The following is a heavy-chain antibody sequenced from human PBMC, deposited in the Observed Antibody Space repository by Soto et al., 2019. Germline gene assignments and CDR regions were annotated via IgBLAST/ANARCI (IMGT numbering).Heavy chain of an antibody. J-gene: IGHJ6*02. CDR1: GYTFTSYY. V-gene: IGHV1-46*01. Sequence: QVQLVQSGAEVKKPGASVKVSCKASGYTFTSYYMHWVRQAPGQGLEWVGIINPSGGSTSYAQKFQGRVTMTRDTSTSTVDMELSSLRSEDTAVYYCARERGGSSSPYYYYYGMDVWGQGTTVTVSS. CDR2: INPSGGST. CDR3: ARERGGSSSPYYYYYGMDV. D-gene: IGHD6-13*01.